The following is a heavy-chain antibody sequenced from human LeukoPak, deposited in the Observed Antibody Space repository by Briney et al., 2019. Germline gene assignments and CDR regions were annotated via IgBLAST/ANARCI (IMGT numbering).Heavy chain of an antibody. CDR1: GFTFSSYS. V-gene: IGHV3-21*01. CDR3: ARETEMANLDY. Sequence: GGSLILSCAASGFTFSSYSMSWVRQAPGKGLEWVSSISSSSSSYIYYADSVKGRFTISRDNAKKSLYLQMNSLRAEDTAVYYCARETEMANLDYWGQGTLVTVSS. D-gene: IGHD5-24*01. J-gene: IGHJ4*02. CDR2: ISSSSSSYI.